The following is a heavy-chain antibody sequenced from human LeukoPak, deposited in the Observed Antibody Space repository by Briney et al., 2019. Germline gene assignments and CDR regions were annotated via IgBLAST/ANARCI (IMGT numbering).Heavy chain of an antibody. D-gene: IGHD6-13*01. Sequence: GGSLRLSCAASGFTFSDYYMSWIRQAPGKGLEWISYISSSVSTIYYADSVKGRFTISRDNAKNSLYLQMNSLRAEDTAVYYCARDRGSIAVAGGRVGWFDPWGQGTLVTVSS. V-gene: IGHV3-11*01. J-gene: IGHJ5*02. CDR3: ARDRGSIAVAGGRVGWFDP. CDR1: GFTFSDYY. CDR2: ISSSVSTI.